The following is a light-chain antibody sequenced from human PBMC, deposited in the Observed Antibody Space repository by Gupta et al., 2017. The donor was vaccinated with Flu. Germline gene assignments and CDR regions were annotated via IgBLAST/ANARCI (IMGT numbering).Light chain of an antibody. CDR1: SSDVGGYNY. V-gene: IGLV2-8*01. J-gene: IGLJ2*01. CDR3: TSDAGSNHL. Sequence: QSALTQPPSASGSPGQSVTISCTGTSSDVGGYNYVSWYQQHPGKAPNLMIYEVSKRPSGVPALFSASKSATTAPLTISGLQAVAEDDYYCTSDAGSNHLFGGGTKLTVL. CDR2: EVS.